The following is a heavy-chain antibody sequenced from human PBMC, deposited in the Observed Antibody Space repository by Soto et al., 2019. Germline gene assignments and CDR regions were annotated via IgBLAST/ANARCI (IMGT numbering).Heavy chain of an antibody. V-gene: IGHV4-39*01. CDR2: IYYSGST. Sequence: SETLSLTCTVSGGSIISSSYYWVLIRQPPGKGLEWIGSIYYSGSTYYNPSLKSRVTISVDTSKNQFSLKLSSVTAADTAVYYCARQGTIGFGELEPIDYWGQGTLVTVAS. CDR1: GGSIISSSYY. CDR3: ARQGTIGFGELEPIDY. J-gene: IGHJ4*02. D-gene: IGHD3-10*01.